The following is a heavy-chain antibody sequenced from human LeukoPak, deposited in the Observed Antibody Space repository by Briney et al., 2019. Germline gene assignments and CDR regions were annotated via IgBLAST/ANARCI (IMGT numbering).Heavy chain of an antibody. CDR1: GGSISSSSYY. CDR2: IYYSGST. J-gene: IGHJ6*03. V-gene: IGHV4-39*01. CDR3: ARHARYCSGGSCLRGPYYYYYYMDV. Sequence: PSETLSLTCTVSGGSISSSSYYWGWIRQPPRKGLEWIGSIYYSGSTYYNPSLKSRVTISVDTSKNQFSLKLSSVTAADTAVYYCARHARYCSGGSCLRGPYYYYYYMDVWGKGTTVTVSS. D-gene: IGHD2-15*01.